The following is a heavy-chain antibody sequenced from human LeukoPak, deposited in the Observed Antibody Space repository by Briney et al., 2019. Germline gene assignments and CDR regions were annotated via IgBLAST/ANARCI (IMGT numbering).Heavy chain of an antibody. CDR1: GGSISSGSYY. CDR3: VRHHKYCSSTSCYKVGDPTDAFAI. D-gene: IGHD2-2*01. J-gene: IGHJ3*02. CDR2: IYYTGST. Sequence: SETLSLTCTVSGGSISSGSYYWGWIRQPPGKGLEWIGSIYYTGSTYYNPSLQSRITVSVDTSKNQFSLKLTSVTAADTAVYYCVRHHKYCSSTSCYKVGDPTDAFAIWGLGTMVIVSS. V-gene: IGHV4-39*01.